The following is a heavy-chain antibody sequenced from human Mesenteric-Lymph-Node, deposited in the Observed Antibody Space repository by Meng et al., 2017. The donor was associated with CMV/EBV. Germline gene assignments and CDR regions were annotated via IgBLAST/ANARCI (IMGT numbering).Heavy chain of an antibody. D-gene: IGHD2-2*01. CDR1: GGPIGRGGYS. V-gene: IGHV4-30-2*01. CDR3: AGSSTSCYACNWFDP. CDR2: IYHSGST. J-gene: IGHJ5*02. Sequence: GGPIGRGGYSWTWIRQPPGKGLEWIGYIYHSGSTYYNPSLKSRVTISVDRSKNQFSLKLSSVTAADTAVYYCAGSSTSCYACNWFDPWGQGTLVTVSS.